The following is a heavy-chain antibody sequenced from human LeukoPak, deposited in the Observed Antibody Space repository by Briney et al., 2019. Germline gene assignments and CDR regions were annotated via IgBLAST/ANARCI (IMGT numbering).Heavy chain of an antibody. Sequence: PGGSLRLSCAASGFTFSDYDMSWIRQAPGKGLQWVSYISNSGSNTNYADSVKGRFTISRDNAKNSLYLQMNSLRAEDTAVYYCARDKGGYCTNGVCYTGRFDYWGQGTLVTVSS. J-gene: IGHJ4*02. D-gene: IGHD2-8*01. V-gene: IGHV3-11*06. CDR1: GFTFSDYD. CDR2: ISNSGSNT. CDR3: ARDKGGYCTNGVCYTGRFDY.